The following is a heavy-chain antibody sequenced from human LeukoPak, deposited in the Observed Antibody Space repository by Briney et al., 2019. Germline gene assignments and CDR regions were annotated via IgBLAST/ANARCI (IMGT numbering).Heavy chain of an antibody. D-gene: IGHD3-10*01. Sequence: ASVKVSCQVSGYTLTELSMHWVRQAPGQGLEWMGWISAYNGNTSYAQKLQGRVTMTTDTSTSTAYMELRSLRSDDTAVYYCARDTLMNYYGSGSYHFDYWGQGTLVTVSS. V-gene: IGHV1-18*01. CDR3: ARDTLMNYYGSGSYHFDY. CDR2: ISAYNGNT. J-gene: IGHJ4*02. CDR1: GYTLTELS.